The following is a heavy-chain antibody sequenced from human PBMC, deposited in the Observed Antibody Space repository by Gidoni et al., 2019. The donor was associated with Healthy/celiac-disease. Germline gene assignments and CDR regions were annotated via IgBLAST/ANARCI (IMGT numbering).Heavy chain of an antibody. D-gene: IGHD3-22*01. CDR3: ARDSHYYDSSGYYSDAFDI. CDR2: IYYSGST. J-gene: IGHJ3*02. V-gene: IGHV4-31*03. CDR1: GGSISSGGYY. Sequence: QVQLQESGPGLVKPSQTLSLTCTVSGGSISSGGYYWSWIRQHPGKGLEWIGYIYYSGSTYYNPSLKSRVTISVDTSKNQFSLKLSSVTAADTAVYYCARDSHYYDSSGYYSDAFDIWGQGTMVTVSS.